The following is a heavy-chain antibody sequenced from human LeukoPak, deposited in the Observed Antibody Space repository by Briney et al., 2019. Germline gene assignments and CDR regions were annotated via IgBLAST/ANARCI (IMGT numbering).Heavy chain of an antibody. CDR1: GFTFSSYS. D-gene: IGHD3-22*01. J-gene: IGHJ4*02. CDR3: ARGGYDTSGYARYYFDY. Sequence: GGSLRLSCAASGFTFSSYSMNWVRQAPGKGLEWVSITYSGGSTYYADSVKGRLTISRDNSKNTVYLQMNSLRAEDTAVYYCARGGYDTSGYARYYFDYWGQGTLVTVPS. CDR2: TYSGGST. V-gene: IGHV3-66*01.